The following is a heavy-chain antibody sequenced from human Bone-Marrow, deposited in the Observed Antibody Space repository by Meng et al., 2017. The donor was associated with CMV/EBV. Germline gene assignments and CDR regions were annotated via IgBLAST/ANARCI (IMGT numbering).Heavy chain of an antibody. CDR1: GYTFTSYG. J-gene: IGHJ4*02. V-gene: IGHV1-18*01. D-gene: IGHD6-19*01. Sequence: QVQLLQSGAEVKKPGASVKVSCKASGYTFTSYGISWVRQAPGQGLEWMGWISAYNGNTNYAQKLQGRVTMTTDTSTSTAYMELRSLRSDDTAVYYCARDLRGYSSGWYSDYWGQGPLVTVSS. CDR2: ISAYNGNT. CDR3: ARDLRGYSSGWYSDY.